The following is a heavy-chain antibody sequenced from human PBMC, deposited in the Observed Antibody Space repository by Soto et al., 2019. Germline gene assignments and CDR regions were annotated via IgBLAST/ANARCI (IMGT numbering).Heavy chain of an antibody. J-gene: IGHJ4*02. CDR2: IYWDDDK. Sequence: QITLKESGPTLVKPTQTLTLTCTFSGFSLSTSGVGVGWIRQPPGKALEWLALIYWDDDKRYSPSLKSRLTITKDTSKNQVVLAMTNMDPVDTATYYCAHRPSYCSGGSCYSGFDYWGQGTLVTVSS. CDR1: GFSLSTSGVG. CDR3: AHRPSYCSGGSCYSGFDY. D-gene: IGHD2-15*01. V-gene: IGHV2-5*02.